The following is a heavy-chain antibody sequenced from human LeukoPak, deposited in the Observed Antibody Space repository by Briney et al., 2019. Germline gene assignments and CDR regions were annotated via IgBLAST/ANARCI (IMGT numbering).Heavy chain of an antibody. Sequence: GASVKVSCKASGYTFTSYAMHWVRQAPGQRLEWMGWINAGNGNTQYSQNFQGRVTMTRDTSASTAYMELSSLTSEDTAVYYCAQSIAAGGYWGQGTLVTVSS. CDR3: AQSIAAGGY. CDR1: GYTFTSYA. D-gene: IGHD6-13*01. V-gene: IGHV1-3*01. J-gene: IGHJ4*02. CDR2: INAGNGNT.